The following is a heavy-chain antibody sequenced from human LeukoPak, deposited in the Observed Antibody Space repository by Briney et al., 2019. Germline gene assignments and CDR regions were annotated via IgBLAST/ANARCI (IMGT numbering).Heavy chain of an antibody. CDR2: ISGSGGST. V-gene: IGHV3-23*01. D-gene: IGHD6-13*01. CDR1: GFTFSSYA. J-gene: IGHJ6*03. CDR3: AKGGDSSSWYFPDYYYYYYMDV. Sequence: GGSLRLSCAASGFTFSSYAMSWVRQAPGKGPEWVSAISGSGGSTYYADSVKGRFTISRDNSKNTLYLQMNSLRAEDTAVYYCAKGGDSSSWYFPDYYYYYYMDVWGKGTTVTVSS.